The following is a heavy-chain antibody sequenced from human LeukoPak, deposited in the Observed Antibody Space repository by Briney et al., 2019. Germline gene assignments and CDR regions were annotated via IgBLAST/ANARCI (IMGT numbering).Heavy chain of an antibody. D-gene: IGHD2-15*01. Sequence: QPGGSLRLSCAASGFTFSSYAMHWVRQAPGKGLGWVAVISYDGSNKYYADSVKGRFTISRDNSKNTLYLQMNSLRAEDTAVYYCARGYCSGGSCYSDYWGQGTLVTVSS. V-gene: IGHV3-30-3*01. CDR2: ISYDGSNK. CDR3: ARGYCSGGSCYSDY. J-gene: IGHJ4*02. CDR1: GFTFSSYA.